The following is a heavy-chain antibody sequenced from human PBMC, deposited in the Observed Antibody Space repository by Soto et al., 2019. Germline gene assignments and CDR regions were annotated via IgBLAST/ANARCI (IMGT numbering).Heavy chain of an antibody. Sequence: ASVKVSFKASGYTFTSYDINWLRQATGQGLEWMGWMNPNSGNTGYAQKFQGRVTMTRNTSISTAYMELSSLRSEDTAVYYCARTGWRKNYYGSGSYYNYYYGMDVWGQGTTVTVSS. CDR1: GYTFTSYD. V-gene: IGHV1-8*01. D-gene: IGHD3-10*01. J-gene: IGHJ6*02. CDR3: ARTGWRKNYYGSGSYYNYYYGMDV. CDR2: MNPNSGNT.